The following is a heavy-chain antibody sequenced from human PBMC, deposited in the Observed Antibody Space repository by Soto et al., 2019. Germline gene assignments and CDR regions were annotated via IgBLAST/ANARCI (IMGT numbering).Heavy chain of an antibody. CDR2: IYYSGST. V-gene: IGHV4-31*03. CDR1: GGSISSGGYY. J-gene: IGHJ6*02. D-gene: IGHD3-10*01. Sequence: LSLTCTFSGGSISSGGYYWSWIRQHPGKGLEWIGYIYYSGSTYYNPSLKSRVTISVDTSKNQFSLKLSSVTAADTAVYYCARGGQLVRGVYLWPTVEDVWGQGTTVTVSS. CDR3: ARGGQLVRGVYLWPTVEDV.